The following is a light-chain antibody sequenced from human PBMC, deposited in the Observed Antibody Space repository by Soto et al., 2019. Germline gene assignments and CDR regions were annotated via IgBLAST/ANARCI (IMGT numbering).Light chain of an antibody. Sequence: IQMTQSPSSLSASVGDRVTITRQANQDISNYVNWFQQKPGKAPKLLIYDASNLETGVPSRFSGSGSGTDFTFTISSLQPEDIATYYCQQYDNRPAFGGGTKVDIK. CDR1: QDISNY. CDR3: QQYDNRPA. J-gene: IGKJ4*01. V-gene: IGKV1-33*01. CDR2: DAS.